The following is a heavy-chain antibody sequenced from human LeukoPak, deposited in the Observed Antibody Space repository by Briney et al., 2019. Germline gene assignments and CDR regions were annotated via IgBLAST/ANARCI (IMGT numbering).Heavy chain of an antibody. D-gene: IGHD2-8*01. CDR2: IYYSGGT. Sequence: SETLSLACTVSGGSLRSYYWSWIRQPPGKGLEWIGYIYYSGGTNYNPSLKSRVTISLDTSKNQFSLKLSSVTAADTAVYYCARDGTRRPADAFDIWGQGTMVTVSS. V-gene: IGHV4-59*01. CDR3: ARDGTRRPADAFDI. J-gene: IGHJ3*02. CDR1: GGSLRSYY.